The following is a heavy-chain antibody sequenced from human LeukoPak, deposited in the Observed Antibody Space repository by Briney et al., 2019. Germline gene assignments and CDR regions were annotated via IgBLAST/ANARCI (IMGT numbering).Heavy chain of an antibody. CDR2: ISGSGGST. Sequence: GGSLRLSCAASGFTFSSYAMSWVRQAPGKGLEWVSAISGSGGSTYYADSVKGRFTISRDNSKNTLYLQMDGLRAEDTAVYYCARDRAWNYFDYWGQGTLVTVSS. CDR3: ARDRAWNYFDY. J-gene: IGHJ4*02. CDR1: GFTFSSYA. V-gene: IGHV3-23*01. D-gene: IGHD3-3*01.